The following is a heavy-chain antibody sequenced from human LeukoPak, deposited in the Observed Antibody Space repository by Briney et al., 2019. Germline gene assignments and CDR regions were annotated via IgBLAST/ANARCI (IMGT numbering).Heavy chain of an antibody. CDR2: ISSSSSYI. D-gene: IGHD3-3*01. CDR1: GSTFSSYS. V-gene: IGHV3-21*01. J-gene: IGHJ4*02. Sequence: GGSLRLSCAASGSTFSSYSMNWVRQAPGKGLEWVSSISSSSSYIYYADSVKGRFTIPRDNAKNSLYLQVNSLRAEDTAVCYCARDTSDYDFWSGYPIDYWGQGTLVTVSS. CDR3: ARDTSDYDFWSGYPIDY.